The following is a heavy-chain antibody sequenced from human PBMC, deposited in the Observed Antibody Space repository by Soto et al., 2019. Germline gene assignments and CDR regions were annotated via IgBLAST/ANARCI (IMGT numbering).Heavy chain of an antibody. CDR1: GFTFSTYA. Sequence: VQMLESGGGLVQPGGSLRLSCAASGFTFSTYAMSWVRQAPGKGLEWVAVISYDGSNKYYADSVKGRFTISRDNSKNTLYLQMNSLRAEDTAVYYCAKDRYYYDSSGYLDYWGQGTLVTVSS. D-gene: IGHD3-22*01. V-gene: IGHV3-30*18. CDR3: AKDRYYYDSSGYLDY. J-gene: IGHJ4*02. CDR2: ISYDGSNK.